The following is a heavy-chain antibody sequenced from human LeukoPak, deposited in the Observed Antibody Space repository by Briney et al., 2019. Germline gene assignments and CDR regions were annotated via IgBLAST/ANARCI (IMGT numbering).Heavy chain of an antibody. V-gene: IGHV3-74*01. CDR2: INSDGSST. D-gene: IGHD2-21*02. J-gene: IGHJ3*02. CDR1: EFTFSSYW. Sequence: GGSLRLSCAASEFTFSSYWMHWVRQAPGKGLVWVSRINSDGSSTSYADSVKGRFTISRDNAKNTLYLQMNSLRAEDTAVYYCASLRGGDLAFDIWGQGTMVTVSS. CDR3: ASLRGGDLAFDI.